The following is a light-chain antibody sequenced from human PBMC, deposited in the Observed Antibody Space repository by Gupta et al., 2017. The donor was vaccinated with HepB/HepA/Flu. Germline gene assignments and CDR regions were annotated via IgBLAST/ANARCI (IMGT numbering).Light chain of an antibody. V-gene: IGKV3-11*01. Sequence: EVVLTQSPATLSLSPRERATLSCRASQSISSYLAWYQQRPGQPPRLLIYDASHRATGIPARFSGSGSGIDFTLTISSLEPEDFAIYYCQQHGNWPPITFGQGTRLEIK. J-gene: IGKJ5*01. CDR2: DAS. CDR3: QQHGNWPPIT. CDR1: QSISSY.